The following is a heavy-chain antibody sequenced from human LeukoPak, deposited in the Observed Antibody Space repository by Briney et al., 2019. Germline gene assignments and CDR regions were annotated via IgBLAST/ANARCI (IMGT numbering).Heavy chain of an antibody. CDR3: ARYIVVVPAAKSQNWFDP. CDR2: ISAYNGNT. Sequence: GASVKVSCKASGYTFTSYGISWVRQAPGQGLEWMGWISAYNGNTNYAQKLQGRVTMTTDTSTSTAYMELRSLRSDDTAVYYCARYIVVVPAAKSQNWFDPWGQGTLVTVSS. D-gene: IGHD2-2*01. J-gene: IGHJ5*02. V-gene: IGHV1-18*01. CDR1: GYTFTSYG.